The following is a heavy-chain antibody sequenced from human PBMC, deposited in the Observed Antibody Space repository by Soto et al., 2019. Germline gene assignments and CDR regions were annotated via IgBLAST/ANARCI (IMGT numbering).Heavy chain of an antibody. CDR3: ARSVVIPAALDY. CDR2: IWYDGTKK. V-gene: IGHV3-33*01. Sequence: SLRLSCAASGFTLSSYGMHWVRQAPGKGLEWVALIWYDGTKKHYADSVIGRFTISRENSKNTLDLQMNSLRADDTAVYYCARSVVIPAALDYWGQGTLVTV. J-gene: IGHJ4*02. CDR1: GFTLSSYG. D-gene: IGHD2-2*01.